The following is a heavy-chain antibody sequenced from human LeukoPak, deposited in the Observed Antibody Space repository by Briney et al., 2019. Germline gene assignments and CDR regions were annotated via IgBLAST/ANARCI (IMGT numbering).Heavy chain of an antibody. CDR1: GGTFSSYA. D-gene: IGHD2-2*02. V-gene: IGHV1-69*05. CDR3: ARVRRARDIVVVPAAIGDMDV. CDR2: IIPIFGTA. Sequence: SVKVSCKASGGTFSSYAISWVRQAPGQGLEWMGGIIPIFGTANYAQKFQGRVTITTDESTSTAYMELSSLRSEDTAVYYCARVRRARDIVVVPAAIGDMDVWGKGTTVTVSS. J-gene: IGHJ6*03.